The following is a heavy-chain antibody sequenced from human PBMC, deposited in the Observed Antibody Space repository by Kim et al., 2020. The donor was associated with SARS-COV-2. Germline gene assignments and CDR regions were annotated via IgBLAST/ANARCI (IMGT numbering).Heavy chain of an antibody. D-gene: IGHD3-9*01. CDR1: GFTFSSYG. V-gene: IGHV3-30*18. CDR3: AKDRKGYFDWLLFPGLDS. Sequence: GGSLRLSCAASGFTFSSYGMHWVRQAPGKGLEWVAVISYDGSNKYYADSVKGRFTISRDNSKNTLYLQMNSLRAEDTAVYYCAKDRKGYFDWLLFPGLDSWGQGTLVTVSS. J-gene: IGHJ4*02. CDR2: ISYDGSNK.